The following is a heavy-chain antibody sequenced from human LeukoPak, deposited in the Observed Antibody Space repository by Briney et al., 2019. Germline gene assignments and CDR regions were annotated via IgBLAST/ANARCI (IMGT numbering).Heavy chain of an antibody. Sequence: PGGSLRLSCAASGFSFDDYAMHWVRQAPGKGLEWVSSITSSSSYIYYTDSVKGRFTISRDNAKNSLYLQMNSLRAEDTAVYYCAELGITMIGGVWGKGTTVTISS. J-gene: IGHJ6*03. V-gene: IGHV3-21*01. D-gene: IGHD3-10*02. CDR3: AELGITMIGGV. CDR1: GFSFDDYA. CDR2: ITSSSSYI.